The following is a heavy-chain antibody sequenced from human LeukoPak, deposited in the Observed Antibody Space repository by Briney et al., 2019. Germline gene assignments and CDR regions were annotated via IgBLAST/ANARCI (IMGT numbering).Heavy chain of an antibody. J-gene: IGHJ4*02. Sequence: ETLSLTCTVSGGSISSYYWSWIRQPPGKGLEWIGYIYYSGSTNYNPSLKSRVTISVDTSKNQFSLKLSSVTAADTAVYYCARGGKPGYSTARAVDYWGQGTLVTVSS. V-gene: IGHV4-59*01. CDR3: ARGGKPGYSTARAVDY. CDR2: IYYSGST. D-gene: IGHD6-13*01. CDR1: GGSISSYY.